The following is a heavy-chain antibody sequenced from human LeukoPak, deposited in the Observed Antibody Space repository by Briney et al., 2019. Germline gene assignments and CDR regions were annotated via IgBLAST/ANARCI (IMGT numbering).Heavy chain of an antibody. D-gene: IGHD6-13*01. V-gene: IGHV3-30*04. CDR2: ISYDGSIN. J-gene: IGHJ4*02. CDR1: GFTFSSYA. Sequence: GGSLRLSCAASGFTFSSYAMHWVRQAPGKGLEWVALISYDGSINDCADSVKGRFTISRDNSKNTLYLQMNSLRADDTAMYYCARGSYSSSWKTFDYWGQGTLVTVSS. CDR3: ARGSYSSSWKTFDY.